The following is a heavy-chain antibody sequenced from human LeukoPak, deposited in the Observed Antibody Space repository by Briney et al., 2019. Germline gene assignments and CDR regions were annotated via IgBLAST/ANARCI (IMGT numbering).Heavy chain of an antibody. CDR1: GDSISTFY. CDR2: IYTSGST. V-gene: IGHV4-4*07. D-gene: IGHD3-22*01. Sequence: PSETLSLTCTVFGDSISTFYWSWIRQPAGKGLEWIGHIYTSGSTNYNPSLKSRVTMSVDTSKNQFSLKLSSVTAADTAVYYCARDQYYYDSSGYLTFDYWGQGTLVTVSS. CDR3: ARDQYYYDSSGYLTFDY. J-gene: IGHJ4*02.